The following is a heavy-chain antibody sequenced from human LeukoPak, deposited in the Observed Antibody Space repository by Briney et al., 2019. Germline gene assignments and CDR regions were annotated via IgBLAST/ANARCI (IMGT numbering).Heavy chain of an antibody. J-gene: IGHJ4*02. Sequence: SETLSLTCTVSGGSISSSSYYWGWIRQPPGKGLGWIGSIYYSGSTYYNPSLKSRVTISVDTSKNQFSLKLSSVTAADTAVYYCARASNESPYYFDYWGQGTLVTVSS. V-gene: IGHV4-39*07. CDR1: GGSISSSSYY. CDR3: ARASNESPYYFDY. D-gene: IGHD1-1*01. CDR2: IYYSGST.